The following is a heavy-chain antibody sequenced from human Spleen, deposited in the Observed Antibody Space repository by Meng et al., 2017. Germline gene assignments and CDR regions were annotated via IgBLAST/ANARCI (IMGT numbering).Heavy chain of an antibody. CDR2: ISSTGNSI. V-gene: IGHV3-21*04. CDR1: GFTFSSYS. J-gene: IGHJ6*02. Sequence: GGSLRLSCAASGFTFSSYSMNWVRQAPGKGLEWVSSISSTGNSIYYADSVKGRFTISRDNAKNSLYLQMNSLRAEDTAVYYCARSPEYDSSALYYYYGMDVWGQGTTVTVSS. CDR3: ARSPEYDSSALYYYYGMDV. D-gene: IGHD3-22*01.